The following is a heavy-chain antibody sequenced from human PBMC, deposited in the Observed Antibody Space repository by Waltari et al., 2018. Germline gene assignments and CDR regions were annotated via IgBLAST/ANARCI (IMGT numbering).Heavy chain of an antibody. V-gene: IGHV1-2*02. CDR3: ARETYSSSWYYY. D-gene: IGHD6-13*01. J-gene: IGHJ4*02. Sequence: QVQLVQSGAEVKKPGASVKVSCKASGYTFTGYYMHWVRQAPGQGLEWMGWINPNRGGTNYAQKFQGRVTMTRDTSISTAYMELSRLRSDDTAVYYCARETYSSSWYYYWGQGTLVTVSS. CDR1: GYTFTGYY. CDR2: INPNRGGT.